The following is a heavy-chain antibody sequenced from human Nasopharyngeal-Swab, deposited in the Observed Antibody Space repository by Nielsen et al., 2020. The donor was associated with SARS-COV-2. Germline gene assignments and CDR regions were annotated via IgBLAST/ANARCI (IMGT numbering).Heavy chain of an antibody. Sequence: ASVKVSCKVSGYTLTELSMHWVRQAPGKGLEWMGGFDPEDGETIYAQKFQGRVTMTEDTSTDTAYMELSSLRSEDTAVYYCATAGIAAVGDFRTYDYRGQGTLVTVSS. CDR1: GYTLTELS. D-gene: IGHD6-13*01. CDR2: FDPEDGET. V-gene: IGHV1-24*01. J-gene: IGHJ4*02. CDR3: ATAGIAAVGDFRTYDY.